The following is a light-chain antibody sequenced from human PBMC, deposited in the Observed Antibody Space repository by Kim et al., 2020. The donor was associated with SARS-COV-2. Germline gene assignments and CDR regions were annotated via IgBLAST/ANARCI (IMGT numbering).Light chain of an antibody. CDR1: QTINNF. CDR3: QQYKSVLIS. Sequence: ASVGYRVTLTCRASQTINNFLAWYQQKPGKAPNLLIYRTSTLHSGVPSRFFGSGSGTEFTLTITSLQPDDFATYYCQQYKSVLISFGGGTKVDIK. CDR2: RTS. V-gene: IGKV1-5*03. J-gene: IGKJ4*01.